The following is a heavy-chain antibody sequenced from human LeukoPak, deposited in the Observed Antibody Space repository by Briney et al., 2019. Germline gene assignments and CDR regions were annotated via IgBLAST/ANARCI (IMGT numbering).Heavy chain of an antibody. CDR2: IGSSGVNT. V-gene: IGHV3-23*01. CDR1: GFTFSSYA. J-gene: IGHJ4*02. Sequence: GGSLRLSCAASGFTFSSYAMSWVRQAPGKGLEWVSTIGSSGVNTYYADSMKGRFTISRDTSKNTLSLQMNSLRAEDTAVYYCARGIPGPGKDADFDYWGQATLVADSS. D-gene: IGHD1-26*01. CDR3: ARGIPGPGKDADFDY.